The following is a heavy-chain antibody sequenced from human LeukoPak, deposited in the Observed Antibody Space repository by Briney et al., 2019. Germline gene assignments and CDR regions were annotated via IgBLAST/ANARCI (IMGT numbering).Heavy chain of an antibody. CDR3: AKEIPAVYYYYGMDV. J-gene: IGHJ6*02. Sequence: GGSLRLSCAASGFTFSSSGMHWVRQAPGKGLEWVAVISYDGSNKYYADSVKGRFTISRDNSKNTLYLQMNSLRAEDTAVYYCAKEIPAVYYYYGMDVWGQGTTVTVSS. CDR1: GFTFSSSG. V-gene: IGHV3-30*18. CDR2: ISYDGSNK.